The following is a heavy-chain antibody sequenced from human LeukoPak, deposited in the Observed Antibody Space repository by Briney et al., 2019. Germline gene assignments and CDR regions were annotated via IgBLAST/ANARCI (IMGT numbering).Heavy chain of an antibody. CDR2: INHSGST. V-gene: IGHV4-34*01. Sequence: SETLSLTCAVYGGSFSGYYWSWIRQPPGKGLEWIGEINHSGSTNYNPSLKSRVTISVDTSKNQFSLKLSSVTAADTAVYYCARDQGGGSSGSFDYWGQGTLVTVSS. CDR3: ARDQGGGSSGSFDY. CDR1: GGSFSGYY. J-gene: IGHJ4*02. D-gene: IGHD6-19*01.